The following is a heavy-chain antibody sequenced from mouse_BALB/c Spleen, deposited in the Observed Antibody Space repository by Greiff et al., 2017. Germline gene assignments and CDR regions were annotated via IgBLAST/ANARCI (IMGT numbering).Heavy chain of an antibody. CDR1: GYTFTSYW. CDR3: AFYYDYDGGYWYFDV. D-gene: IGHD2-4*01. J-gene: IGHJ1*01. Sequence: QVQLQQPGAELVKPGASVKLSCKASGYTFTSYWMHWVKQRPGQGLEWIGEIDPSDSYTNYNQKFKGKATLTVDKSSSTAYMQLSSLTSEDSAVYYCAFYYDYDGGYWYFDVWGAGATGTVSS. CDR2: IDPSDSYT. V-gene: IGHV1-69*02.